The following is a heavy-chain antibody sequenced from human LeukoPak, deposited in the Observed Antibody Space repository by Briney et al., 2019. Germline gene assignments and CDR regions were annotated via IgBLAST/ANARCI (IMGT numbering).Heavy chain of an antibody. D-gene: IGHD2-2*01. J-gene: IGHJ4*02. CDR1: GFTFSSYA. Sequence: GGSLRLSCAASGFTFSSYAMHWVRQAPGKGLEWVAVISYDGSNKYYADSVKGRFTISRDNSKNTLYLQMNSLGAEDTAVYYCARTFLEYQLHEFDYWGQGTLVTVSS. CDR2: ISYDGSNK. CDR3: ARTFLEYQLHEFDY. V-gene: IGHV3-30-3*01.